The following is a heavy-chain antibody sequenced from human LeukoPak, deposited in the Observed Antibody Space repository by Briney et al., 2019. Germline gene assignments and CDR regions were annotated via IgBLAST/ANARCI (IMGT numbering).Heavy chain of an antibody. D-gene: IGHD4-17*01. CDR1: GYTFTSYA. V-gene: IGHV1-3*03. CDR3: ARRYGDATHEASHI. Sequence: ASVKVSCEASGYTFTSYAMHWVRQAPGQRLEWMGWINAGNGNTKYSQEFQGRVTITRATSASTAYMELSSLRSEDMAVDYCARRYGDATHEASHIWSERTKLTVTS. J-gene: IGHJ3*02. CDR2: INAGNGNT.